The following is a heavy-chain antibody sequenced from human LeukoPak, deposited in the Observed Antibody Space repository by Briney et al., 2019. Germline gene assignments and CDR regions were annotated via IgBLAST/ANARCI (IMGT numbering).Heavy chain of an antibody. D-gene: IGHD1-1*01. V-gene: IGHV7-4-1*02. CDR1: GYTFTSYA. CDR3: ARDDIRTGNDPFGI. CDR2: INTNTGNP. Sequence: GASVKVSCKASGYTFTSYAMNWVRQAPGQGLEWMGWINTNTGNPTYAQGFTGRFVFSLDTSVSTAYLRISSLKAEDTAVYYCARDDIRTGNDPFGIWGQGTMVTVSS. J-gene: IGHJ3*02.